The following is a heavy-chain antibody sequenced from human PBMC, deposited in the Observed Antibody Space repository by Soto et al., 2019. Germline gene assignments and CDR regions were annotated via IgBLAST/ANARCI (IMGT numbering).Heavy chain of an antibody. Sequence: KPSETLSLTCTVSGGSISSYYWSWIRQPPGKGLEWIGYIYYSGSTNYNPSLKSRFTISVGTSKNQFSLKLSSVTAADTAVYYCAREGAARPMDYYYGMDVWGQGTTVTVSS. V-gene: IGHV4-59*01. CDR3: AREGAARPMDYYYGMDV. J-gene: IGHJ6*02. D-gene: IGHD6-6*01. CDR2: IYYSGST. CDR1: GGSISSYY.